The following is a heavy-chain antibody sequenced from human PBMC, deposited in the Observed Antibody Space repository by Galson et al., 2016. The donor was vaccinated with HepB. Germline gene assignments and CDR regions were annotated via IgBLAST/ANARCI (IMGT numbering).Heavy chain of an antibody. CDR1: GFTFSIHS. CDR3: AKLIPD. J-gene: IGHJ4*02. D-gene: IGHD2-21*01. V-gene: IGHV3-23*01. Sequence: SLRLSCAASGFTFSIHSMSWVRQAPGKGLEWVSTITGSDDNTYYADSVKGRFAVSRDNSKNTLYLQMNGLRAEDTAVYYCAKLIPDWGQGTLVTVSS. CDR2: ITGSDDNT.